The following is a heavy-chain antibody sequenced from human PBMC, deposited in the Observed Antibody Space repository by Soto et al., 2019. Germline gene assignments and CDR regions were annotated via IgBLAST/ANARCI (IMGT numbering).Heavy chain of an antibody. J-gene: IGHJ4*02. CDR2: IYYSGST. D-gene: IGHD3-9*01. CDR3: ARHGGYFDWLLPLDY. CDR1: GGSISSSSYY. Sequence: SETLSLTCTVSGGSISSSSYYWGWIRQPPGKGLEWIGSIYYSGSTYYNPSLKSRVTISVDTSKNQFSLKLSSVTAADTAVYYCARHGGYFDWLLPLDYWGQGTLVTVSS. V-gene: IGHV4-39*01.